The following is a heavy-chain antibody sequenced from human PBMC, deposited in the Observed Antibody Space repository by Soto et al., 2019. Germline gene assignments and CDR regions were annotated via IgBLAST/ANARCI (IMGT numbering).Heavy chain of an antibody. Sequence: GGSLRLSCAASGFTFXSYVMHWVRQAPGKGLEWVAVISYDGSNKYYADSVKGRFTISRDNSKNTLYLQMNSLRAEDTAVYYCAKDLGDHNYYYMDVWGKGTTVTVSS. CDR3: AKDLGDHNYYYMDV. V-gene: IGHV3-30*18. J-gene: IGHJ6*03. CDR2: ISYDGSNK. CDR1: GFTFXSYV.